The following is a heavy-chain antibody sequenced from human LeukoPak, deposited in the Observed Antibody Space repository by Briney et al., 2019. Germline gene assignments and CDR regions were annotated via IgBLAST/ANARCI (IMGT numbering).Heavy chain of an antibody. CDR2: IDIDGRTT. V-gene: IGHV3-74*01. D-gene: IGHD6-25*01. J-gene: IGHJ4*02. CDR1: GFTFTNYW. Sequence: AGGSLRLSCAASGFTFTNYWMHWVRQAPGKGLVWVSRIDIDGRTTTYADSVKGRFTISRDNAKSTLYLQVDSLRAEDTAVYYCARGLGYSSDSHVVPSIDYWGQGTLVTVSS. CDR3: ARGLGYSSDSHVVPSIDY.